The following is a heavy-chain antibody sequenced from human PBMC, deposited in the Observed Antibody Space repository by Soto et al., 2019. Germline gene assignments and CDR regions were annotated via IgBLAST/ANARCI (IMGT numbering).Heavy chain of an antibody. V-gene: IGHV1-69*13. J-gene: IGHJ3*02. CDR2: IIPIFGTA. CDR3: ASGGGKTYYYDSSGYVDDFDI. D-gene: IGHD3-22*01. Sequence: SVKVSCKASGGTFSSYAISWVRQAPGQGLEWMGGIIPIFGTANYAQKFQGRVTITADESTSTAYMELSSLRSEDTAVYYCASGGGKTYYYDSSGYVDDFDIWGQGTMGTVSS. CDR1: GGTFSSYA.